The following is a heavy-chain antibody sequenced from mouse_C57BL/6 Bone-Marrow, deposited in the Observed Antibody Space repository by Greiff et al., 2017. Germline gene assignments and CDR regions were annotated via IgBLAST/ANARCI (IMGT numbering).Heavy chain of an antibody. CDR3: ARLITTVVAPQWYFDV. CDR1: GFTFSDYY. CDR2: ISNGGGST. J-gene: IGHJ1*03. D-gene: IGHD1-1*01. V-gene: IGHV5-12*01. Sequence: EVQVVESGGGLVQPGGSLKLSCAASGFTFSDYYMYWVRQTPEKRLEWVAYISNGGGSTYYPDTVKGRFTISRDNAKNTLYLQMSRLKSEDTAMYYCARLITTVVAPQWYFDVWGTGTTVTVSS.